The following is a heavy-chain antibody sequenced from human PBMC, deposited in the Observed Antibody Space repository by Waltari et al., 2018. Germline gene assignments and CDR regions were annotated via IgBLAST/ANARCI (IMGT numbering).Heavy chain of an antibody. V-gene: IGHV3-48*04. CDR2: ISSSSITI. J-gene: IGHJ5*02. CDR3: ARGGYYYDSSAGLDWFDP. CDR1: GFTFSSYS. D-gene: IGHD3-22*01. Sequence: EVQLVESGGGLVQPGGSLRLSCAASGFTFSSYSMKWVRQAPGKGLEWVSYISSSSITIYYADSVKGRFTISRDNAKNSLYLQMNSLRAEDTAVYYCARGGYYYDSSAGLDWFDPWGQGTLVTVSS.